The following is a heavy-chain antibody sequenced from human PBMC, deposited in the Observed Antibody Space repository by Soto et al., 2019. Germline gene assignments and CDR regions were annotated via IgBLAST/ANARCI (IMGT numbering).Heavy chain of an antibody. CDR3: AAKPYGGNSPGYYYYYGMDV. CDR1: GGTFSSYA. CDR2: IIPIFGTA. J-gene: IGHJ6*02. V-gene: IGHV1-69*13. Sequence: ASVKVSCKASGGTFSSYAISWVRQAPGQGLEWMGGIIPIFGTANYAQKFQGRVTITADESTSTAYMELSSLRSEDTAVYYCAAKPYGGNSPGYYYYYGMDVWGQGTTVTVSS. D-gene: IGHD2-21*02.